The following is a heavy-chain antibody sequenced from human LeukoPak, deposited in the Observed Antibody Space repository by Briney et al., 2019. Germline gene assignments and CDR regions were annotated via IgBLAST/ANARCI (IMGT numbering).Heavy chain of an antibody. D-gene: IGHD3-10*01. V-gene: IGHV3-33*08. Sequence: PGGSLRLSCAASGFTFSGYSLTWVRQAPGKGLEWVAVIWYDGSNKYYADSVKGRFTISRDNSKNTLYLQMNSLRAEDTAVYYCARGMGVYGFDYWGQGTLVTVSS. CDR3: ARGMGVYGFDY. J-gene: IGHJ4*02. CDR1: GFTFSGYS. CDR2: IWYDGSNK.